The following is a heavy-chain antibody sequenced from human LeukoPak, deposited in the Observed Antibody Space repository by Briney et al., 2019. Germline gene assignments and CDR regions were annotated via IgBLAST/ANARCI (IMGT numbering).Heavy chain of an antibody. CDR1: GFTFDDHG. D-gene: IGHD6-19*01. CDR3: AREMYASGWLNAFDI. V-gene: IGHV3-20*04. J-gene: IGHJ3*02. Sequence: GGSLRLSCAGSGFTFDDHGMSWVRQAPGKGLEGVFGVYWNGGMTGYTDSGKGRLTLSRDNAKNSLYLQMNSLRAEDTALYYCAREMYASGWLNAFDIWGQGTMVTVS. CDR2: VYWNGGMT.